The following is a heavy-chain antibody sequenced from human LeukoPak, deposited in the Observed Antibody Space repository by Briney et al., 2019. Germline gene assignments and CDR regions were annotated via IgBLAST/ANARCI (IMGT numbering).Heavy chain of an antibody. CDR2: INHSGST. J-gene: IGHJ4*02. D-gene: IGHD2-15*01. CDR3: ARGPYCSGSSCYRARYYFDY. Sequence: PSETLSLTCAVYGGSFSGYYWSWIRQPPGKGLEWIGEINHSGSTNYNPSLKSRVTISVDTSKNQFSLKLSSVTAADTAVYYCARGPYCSGSSCYRARYYFDYWGQGTLVTVSS. V-gene: IGHV4-34*01. CDR1: GGSFSGYY.